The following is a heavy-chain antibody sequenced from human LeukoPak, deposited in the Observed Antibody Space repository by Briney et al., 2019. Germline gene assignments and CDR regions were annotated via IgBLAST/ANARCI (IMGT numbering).Heavy chain of an antibody. D-gene: IGHD6-19*01. J-gene: IGHJ4*02. CDR3: ARHSTENIAVAGTVD. CDR2: IYPGDSDT. V-gene: IGHV5-51*01. CDR1: GYIFTNYW. Sequence: GESLKISCECSGYIFTNYWIGWVRQMPGKGLEWMGIIYPGDSDTRYSPSFQGQVTISADKSISTAYLQWSSLKASDTAMYYCARHSTENIAVAGTVDWGQGTLVTVSS.